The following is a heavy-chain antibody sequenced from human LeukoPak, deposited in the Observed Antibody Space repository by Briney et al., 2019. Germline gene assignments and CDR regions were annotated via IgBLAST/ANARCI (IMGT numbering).Heavy chain of an antibody. D-gene: IGHD5-18*01. V-gene: IGHV3-74*01. CDR3: ARDAVDTANAV. CDR2: INSDGSIT. CDR1: GFTFTTYW. J-gene: IGHJ6*02. Sequence: GGSLRLSCAASGFTFTTYWMHWVRQAPGKGLVWVSHINSDGSITSYADSVKGRFTISRDNAKSTLYLQMNSLRAEDTAVYYCARDAVDTANAVWGQGTTVTVSS.